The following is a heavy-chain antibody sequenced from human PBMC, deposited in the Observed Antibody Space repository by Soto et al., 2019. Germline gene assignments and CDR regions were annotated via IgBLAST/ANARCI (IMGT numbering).Heavy chain of an antibody. J-gene: IGHJ4*02. CDR3: ARLVGAYQHYIDY. V-gene: IGHV3-21*01. CDR1: GFTFSSNS. Sequence: GGSLRLSCAASGFTFSSNSMIWVRQAPGKGLEWVSYIDSTSMHIYYADSVKGRFTITRDNAKKSVYLQMTSLRAEDTAVYYCARLVGAYQHYIDYWGQGTLVTVSS. CDR2: IDSTSMHI. D-gene: IGHD1-26*01.